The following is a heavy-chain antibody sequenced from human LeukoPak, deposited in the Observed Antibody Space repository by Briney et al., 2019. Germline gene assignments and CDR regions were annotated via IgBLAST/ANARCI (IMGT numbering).Heavy chain of an antibody. CDR1: GFTFSSYG. CDR2: ISSSGDSK. D-gene: IGHD2-15*01. Sequence: PGGSLRLSCAASGFTFSSYGMSWVRQAPGKGLEWVSDISSSGDSKHYADSVKGRVTISRDNSKNTLFLQMNSLRAEDTAVYYCAKTAVGAAYYFDYWGQGTLVTVSS. V-gene: IGHV3-23*01. J-gene: IGHJ4*02. CDR3: AKTAVGAAYYFDY.